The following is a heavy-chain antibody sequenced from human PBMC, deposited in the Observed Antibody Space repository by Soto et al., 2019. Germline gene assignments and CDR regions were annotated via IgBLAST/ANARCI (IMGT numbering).Heavy chain of an antibody. CDR3: ARTVLGPDLLADSFVDYYYYMDV. V-gene: IGHV4-39*01. CDR1: VGSIASNTDY. D-gene: IGHD3-9*01. CDR2: IYYSGST. Sequence: SETLSLTCTGYVGSIASNTDYGGGIPQTPWKWLYFIGNIYYSGSTYYNPSLKSRVTISVDTSKNQFSLKLSSVTAADTAVYYCARTVLGPDLLADSFVDYYYYMDVWGQGTTVTVSS. J-gene: IGHJ6*03.